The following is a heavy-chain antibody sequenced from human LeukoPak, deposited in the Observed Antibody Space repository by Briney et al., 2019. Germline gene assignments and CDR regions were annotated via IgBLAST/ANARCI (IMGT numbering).Heavy chain of an antibody. CDR1: GFTVSSNS. J-gene: IGHJ3*02. CDR2: IYSDNT. Sequence: PGGSLRLSCTVSGFTVSSNSMSWVRQAPGKGLEWVSFIYSDNTHYSDSVKGRFTISRDNSKNTLYLQMNSLRAEDTAVYYCAKDLTDSSGSNDAFDIWGQGTMVTVSS. V-gene: IGHV3-53*01. D-gene: IGHD3-22*01. CDR3: AKDLTDSSGSNDAFDI.